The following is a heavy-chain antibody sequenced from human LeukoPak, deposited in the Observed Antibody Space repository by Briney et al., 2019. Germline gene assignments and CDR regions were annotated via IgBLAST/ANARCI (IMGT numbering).Heavy chain of an antibody. D-gene: IGHD2-15*01. CDR1: GFTFSTYA. V-gene: IGHV3-23*01. CDR3: AKEDCSAGGCYYSYFDS. Sequence: GRSLRLSCAASGFTFSTYAMTWVRQAPGKALEWVSLISVPGGNTYYADSVKGRFTISRDNSKNTLYLQMNSLRAEDTAVYYCAKEDCSAGGCYYSYFDSWGQGVLVTVSS. CDR2: ISVPGGNT. J-gene: IGHJ4*02.